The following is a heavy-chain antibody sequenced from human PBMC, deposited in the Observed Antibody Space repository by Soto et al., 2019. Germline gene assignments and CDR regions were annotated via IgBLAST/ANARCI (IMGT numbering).Heavy chain of an antibody. CDR2: VYYTGRT. Sequence: SSETLSLTCTVSGGAVNSYIYYWSWIRQPPGRGLEWIGYVYYTGRTNYNPSLKSRVTMSIDASRNQFSLKLSSVTAADTAVYYCAREFSNSPEAFDSWGQGSLVTVSS. CDR3: AREFSNSPEAFDS. D-gene: IGHD6-6*01. CDR1: GGAVNSYIYY. J-gene: IGHJ4*02. V-gene: IGHV4-61*01.